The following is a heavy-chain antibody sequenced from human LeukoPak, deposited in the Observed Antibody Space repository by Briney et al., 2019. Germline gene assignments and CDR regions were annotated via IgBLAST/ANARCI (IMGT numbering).Heavy chain of an antibody. CDR1: GGTFTNYA. CDR3: AGALFHYDSSGYDMGAYDI. D-gene: IGHD3-22*01. V-gene: IGHV1-69*05. CDR2: TTPFFGSA. J-gene: IGHJ3*02. Sequence: GASVKVSCKASGGTFTNYALSWVRQAPGKGLEWMGGTTPFFGSAEYAQNFQGRVTVTTDESTSTAYMEMSSLRSDDTAVYYCAGALFHYDSSGYDMGAYDIWGQGTMVTVSS.